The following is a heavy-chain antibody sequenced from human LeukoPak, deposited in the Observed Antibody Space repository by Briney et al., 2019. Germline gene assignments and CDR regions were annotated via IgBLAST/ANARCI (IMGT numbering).Heavy chain of an antibody. CDR2: IIPIFGTA. CDR1: GYTFAGYY. V-gene: IGHV1-69*13. Sequence: SVKVSCKASGYTFAGYYMHWVRQAPGQGLEWMGGIIPIFGTANYAQKFQGRVTITADESTSTAYMELSSLRSDDTAVYYCARAAVRYCSSTSCYTETDLTDYYMDVWGKGTTVTVSS. D-gene: IGHD2-2*02. J-gene: IGHJ6*03. CDR3: ARAAVRYCSSTSCYTETDLTDYYMDV.